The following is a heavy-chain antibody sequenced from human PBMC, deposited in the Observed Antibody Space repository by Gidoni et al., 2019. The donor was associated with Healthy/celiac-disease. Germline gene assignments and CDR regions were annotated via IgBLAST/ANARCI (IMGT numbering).Heavy chain of an antibody. CDR1: GFTCSSYW. CDR2: IKQDGSEK. D-gene: IGHD1-26*01. Sequence: EVQLVESGGGLVQPGGSLRRSCAASGFTCSSYWMSWVRQAPGKGLEWVANIKQDGSEKYYVDSVKGRFTISRDNAKNSLYLHMNSLRAEDTAVYYCARVSVEWELLPEVSAFDIWGQGTMVTVSS. J-gene: IGHJ3*02. V-gene: IGHV3-7*01. CDR3: ARVSVEWELLPEVSAFDI.